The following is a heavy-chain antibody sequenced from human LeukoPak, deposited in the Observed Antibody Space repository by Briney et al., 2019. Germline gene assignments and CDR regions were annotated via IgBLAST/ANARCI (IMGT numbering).Heavy chain of an antibody. CDR2: IYHSGST. V-gene: IGHV4-30-2*01. Sequence: SETLSLTCAVSGGSISSGGYSWSWIRQPPGKGLEWIGYIYHSGSTYYNPSLKSRVTISVDRSKNQFSLKLSPVTAADTAVYYCARASSSWSDYYYGMDVWGQGTTVTVSS. J-gene: IGHJ6*02. CDR1: GGSISSGGYS. CDR3: ARASSSWSDYYYGMDV. D-gene: IGHD6-13*01.